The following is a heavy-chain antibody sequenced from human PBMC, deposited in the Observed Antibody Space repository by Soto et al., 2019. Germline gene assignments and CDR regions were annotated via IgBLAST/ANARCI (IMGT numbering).Heavy chain of an antibody. V-gene: IGHV3-11*05. CDR1: GFSVSDYY. Sequence: QVPLVESGGGLVKPGGSLRLSCAASGFSVSDYYMTWIRQAPGKGLEWISYLSSSGNYINYADSVKGRFTISRDNAKNSLYLQMTSLRAEDTAVYYCARVSPVATIAAGMFDYWGQGTLVTVSS. D-gene: IGHD6-13*01. CDR3: ARVSPVATIAAGMFDY. J-gene: IGHJ4*02. CDR2: LSSSGNYI.